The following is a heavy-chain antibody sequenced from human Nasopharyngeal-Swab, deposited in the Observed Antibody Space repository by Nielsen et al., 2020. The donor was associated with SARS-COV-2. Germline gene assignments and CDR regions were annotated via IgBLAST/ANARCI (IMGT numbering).Heavy chain of an antibody. J-gene: IGHJ4*02. D-gene: IGHD1-26*01. V-gene: IGHV1-2*06. CDR2: INPSSGGT. CDR3: ARLEWEPQY. Sequence: WVRQAPEQGLEWMGRINPSSGGTNYAQKFQGRVTMTRDTSISTAYMELSRLRSDDTAVYYCARLEWEPQYWGQGTLVTVSS.